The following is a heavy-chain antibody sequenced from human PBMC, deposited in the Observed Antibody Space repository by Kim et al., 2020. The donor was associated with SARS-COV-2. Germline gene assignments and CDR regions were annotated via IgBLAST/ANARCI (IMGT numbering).Heavy chain of an antibody. J-gene: IGHJ5*02. CDR3: ARADYSDFSVNNWFGP. V-gene: IGHV1-69*13. CDR1: GGTFSRYA. Sequence: SVKVSCKASGGTFSRYAISWVRQAPGQGLEWMGGIIPISGTANYAQEFQGRVTIIADESIRTVYMELRSLRAEDTAVYYCARADYSDFSVNNWFGPWGQGTLVTVSS. D-gene: IGHD4-17*01. CDR2: IIPISGTA.